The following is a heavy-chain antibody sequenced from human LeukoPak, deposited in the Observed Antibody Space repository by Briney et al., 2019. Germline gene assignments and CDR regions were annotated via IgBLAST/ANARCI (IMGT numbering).Heavy chain of an antibody. CDR2: ISYDGSNK. Sequence: GGSLRLSCAASGFTFSSYGMHWARQAPGKGLEWVAVISYDGSNKYYADSVKGRFTISRDNSKNTLYLQMNSLRAEDTAVYYCAKDTVTPIWGQGTMVTVSS. V-gene: IGHV3-30*18. J-gene: IGHJ3*02. CDR1: GFTFSSYG. D-gene: IGHD4-17*01. CDR3: AKDTVTPI.